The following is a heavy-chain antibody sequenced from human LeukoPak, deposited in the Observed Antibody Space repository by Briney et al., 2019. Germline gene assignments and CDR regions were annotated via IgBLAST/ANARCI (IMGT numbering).Heavy chain of an antibody. CDR2: IYSDNT. Sequence: GGSLRLSCTVSGFTFSSNSMSWVRQAPGKGLEWVSFIYSDNTHYSDSVKGRFTISRDNSKHTLYLQMNSLRAEDTAVYYCARRAGAYSHPYDYWGQGTLVTVSS. D-gene: IGHD4/OR15-4a*01. V-gene: IGHV3-53*01. CDR1: GFTFSSNS. J-gene: IGHJ4*02. CDR3: ARRAGAYSHPYDY.